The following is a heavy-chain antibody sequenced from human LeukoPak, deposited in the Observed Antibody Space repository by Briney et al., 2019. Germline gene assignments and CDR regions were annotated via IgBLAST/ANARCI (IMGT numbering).Heavy chain of an antibody. D-gene: IGHD3-22*01. CDR1: GGSFRDYY. Sequence: PSETLSLTCAVYGGSFRDYYWSWIRQPPGKGLEWIGEINHSGSTNYNPSLKSRVTISGDTSKNQFSLKLSSVTAADTAVYYCAYSSGYQQNWGQGTLVTVSS. CDR3: AYSSGYQQN. J-gene: IGHJ1*01. CDR2: INHSGST. V-gene: IGHV4-34*01.